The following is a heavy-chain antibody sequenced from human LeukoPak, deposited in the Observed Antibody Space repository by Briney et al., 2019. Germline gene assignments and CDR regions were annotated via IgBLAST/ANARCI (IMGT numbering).Heavy chain of an antibody. J-gene: IGHJ5*02. CDR3: AKAKGYCSGGSCYPEA. V-gene: IGHV3-23*01. D-gene: IGHD2-15*01. CDR2: ISGSGGST. Sequence: GGTLRLSCAASGFTFSNYGMSWVRQAPGKGLEWVSAISGSGGSTYYADSVKGRFTISRDNSKNTLYLQMNSLRAEDRAVYYCAKAKGYCSGGSCYPEAWGQGTLVTVSS. CDR1: GFTFSNYG.